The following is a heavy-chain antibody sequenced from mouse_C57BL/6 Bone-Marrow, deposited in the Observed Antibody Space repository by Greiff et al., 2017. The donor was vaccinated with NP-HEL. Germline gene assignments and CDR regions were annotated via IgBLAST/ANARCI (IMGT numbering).Heavy chain of an antibody. Sequence: QVQLQQPGAELVRPGSSVKLSCKASGYTFTSYWMDWVKQRPGQGLEWIGNIYPSDSETHYNQKFKDKATLTVDKSSSTAYMQLSSLTSEDSAVYYCAFITTVVARAYWGQGTLVTVSA. V-gene: IGHV1-61*01. J-gene: IGHJ3*01. CDR1: GYTFTSYW. CDR3: AFITTVVARAY. CDR2: IYPSDSET. D-gene: IGHD1-1*01.